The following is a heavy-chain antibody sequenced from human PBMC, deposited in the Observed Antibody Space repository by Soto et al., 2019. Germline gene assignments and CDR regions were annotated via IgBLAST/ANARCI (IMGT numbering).Heavy chain of an antibody. Sequence: VKVSCKASGGTFSSYTISWVRQAPGQGLEWMGRIIPILGIANYAQKFQGRVTITADKSTSTAYMELSSLRSEDTAVYYCAXXXXXYCXCTXCSYYYYYYYMDVPGKGPTVTVSS. D-gene: IGHD2-2*01. CDR1: GGTFSSYT. CDR2: IIPILGIA. CDR3: AXXXXXYCXCTXCSYYYYYYYMDV. J-gene: IGHJ6*03. V-gene: IGHV1-69*02.